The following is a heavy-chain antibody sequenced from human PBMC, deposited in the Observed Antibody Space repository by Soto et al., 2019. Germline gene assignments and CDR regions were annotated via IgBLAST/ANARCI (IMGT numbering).Heavy chain of an antibody. D-gene: IGHD3-22*01. CDR3: ATDYYDSSGYSIPPEYYYYGMDV. V-gene: IGHV1-18*01. CDR2: ISAYNGNT. J-gene: IGHJ6*02. Sequence: QVQLVQSGAEVKKPGASVKVSCKASGYTFTSYGISWVRQAPGQGLEWMGWISAYNGNTNYAQKLQGRVTMTTDTATSTAYMELRSLRSDDTAVYYCATDYYDSSGYSIPPEYYYYGMDVWGQGTTVTVSS. CDR1: GYTFTSYG.